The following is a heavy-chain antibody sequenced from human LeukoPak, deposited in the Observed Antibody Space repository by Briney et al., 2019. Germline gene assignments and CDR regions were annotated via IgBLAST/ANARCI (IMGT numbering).Heavy chain of an antibody. J-gene: IGHJ6*03. V-gene: IGHV4-34*01. CDR2: INPSGST. CDR1: GGSFSGYH. CDR3: ARGRHDITMIVVVMTSVSYYLDV. Sequence: PSETLSLTCAVYGGSFSGYHWTWIRQSPGKGLEWIGYINPSGSTYYNPSLKSRLTISVDTSKNQFSLKLRSVTAAATAVYYCARGRHDITMIVVVMTSVSYYLDVWGKGTTVTVS. D-gene: IGHD3-22*01.